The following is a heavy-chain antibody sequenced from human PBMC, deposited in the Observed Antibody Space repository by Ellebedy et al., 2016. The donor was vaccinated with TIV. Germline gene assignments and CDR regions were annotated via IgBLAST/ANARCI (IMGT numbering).Heavy chain of an antibody. CDR3: ARDPALPRGCFDT. CDR2: IRPNTGDT. J-gene: IGHJ5*02. CDR1: GYTFSGYY. V-gene: IGHV1-2*02. D-gene: IGHD2-15*01. Sequence: AASVKVSCKASGYTFSGYYIHWARQAPGQGLQWMGWIRPNTGDTNFAEKFQGRVTLTRDTSVSTAYMQLGGLRSDDSAVYFCARDPALPRGCFDTWGQGTLVTVSS.